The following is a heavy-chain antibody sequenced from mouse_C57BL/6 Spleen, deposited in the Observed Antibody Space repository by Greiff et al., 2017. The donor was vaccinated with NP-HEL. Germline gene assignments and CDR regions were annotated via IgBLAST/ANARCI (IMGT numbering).Heavy chain of an antibody. J-gene: IGHJ2*01. CDR3: ARSGYYGSSGGY. CDR2: INPGSGGT. D-gene: IGHD1-1*01. V-gene: IGHV1-54*01. CDR1: GYAFTNYL. Sequence: VQLQQSGAELVRPGTSVKVSCKASGYAFTNYLIEWVKQRPGQGLEWIGVINPGSGGTNYNEKFKGKATLTADKSSSTAYMQLSSLTSEDSAVYFCARSGYYGSSGGYWGQGTTLTVSS.